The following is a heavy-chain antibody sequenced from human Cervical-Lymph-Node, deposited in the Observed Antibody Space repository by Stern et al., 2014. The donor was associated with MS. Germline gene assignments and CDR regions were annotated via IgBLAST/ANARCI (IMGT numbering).Heavy chain of an antibody. CDR2: LSDSGVYT. CDR1: GFTFSTYA. D-gene: IGHD2-2*01. V-gene: IGHV3-23*04. J-gene: IGHJ6*02. CDR3: AKDLGRGVVVVPLYGLDV. Sequence: EMQLVESGGGLVQPGGSLRLSCAASGFTFSTYAFGWVRQAPGKGLEWVSSLSDSGVYTYYADSLKGRFTISRDNSKSMLYLEMQSRRAEDTAVYHCAKDLGRGVVVVPLYGLDVWGQGTTVTVSS.